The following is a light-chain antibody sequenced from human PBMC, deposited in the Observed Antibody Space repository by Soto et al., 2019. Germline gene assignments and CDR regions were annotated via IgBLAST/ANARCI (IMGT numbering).Light chain of an antibody. J-gene: IGLJ1*01. Sequence: QSALTQPASVSASPGQSITISCSGSSSDVGGYNSVSWYQQHPGKAPKLLIYDVTNRPSGVSNRFSGSKSGSTASLTIAWLQAEDEADYYCNSYTSSGTYVFGTGTKLTVL. CDR2: DVT. CDR3: NSYTSSGTYV. CDR1: SSDVGGYNS. V-gene: IGLV2-14*03.